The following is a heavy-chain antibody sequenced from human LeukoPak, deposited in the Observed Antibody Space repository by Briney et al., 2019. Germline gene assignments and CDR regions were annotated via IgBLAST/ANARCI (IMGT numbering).Heavy chain of an antibody. J-gene: IGHJ3*02. CDR2: IYYRRST. CDR3: ARHIFWYYDSSGHRTDAFDI. CDR1: GGSISSSSYY. Sequence: SETLSLTCTVSGGSISSSSYYWGWIRQPPGKGLEWIGYIYYRRSTYYNPSLKSRVTISVDTSKNQFSLKLSSVTAADTAVYYCARHIFWYYDSSGHRTDAFDIWGQGTMVTVSS. D-gene: IGHD3-22*01. V-gene: IGHV4-39*01.